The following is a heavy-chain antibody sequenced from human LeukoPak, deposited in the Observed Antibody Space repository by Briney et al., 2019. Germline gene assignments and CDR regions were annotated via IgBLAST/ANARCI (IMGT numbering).Heavy chain of an antibody. J-gene: IGHJ4*02. CDR2: ISGSGGST. Sequence: PGWSLRLSCAASGFIFSSYAMIWVRQAPGKELAGVSAISGSGGSTYYADSVKGRFTISRDNSKNTLYLQMNSLRAEDTAVYYCAKDEQILLWLRLFDYWGQGTLVTVSS. V-gene: IGHV3-23*01. D-gene: IGHD5-18*01. CDR3: AKDEQILLWLRLFDY. CDR1: GFIFSSYA.